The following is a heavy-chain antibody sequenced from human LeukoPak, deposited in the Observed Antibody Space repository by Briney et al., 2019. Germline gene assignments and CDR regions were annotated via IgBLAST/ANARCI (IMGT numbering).Heavy chain of an antibody. D-gene: IGHD3-22*01. CDR3: ARTSGTYDSSGYYFR. CDR1: GFTFSSYS. J-gene: IGHJ4*02. Sequence: GGSLRLSCAASGFTFSSYSMNWVRQAPGKGLEWVSSISSSSSYIYYSDSVKGRFTISRDNAKNSLYLQMNSLRAEDTAVYYCARTSGTYDSSGYYFRWGQGTLVTVSS. V-gene: IGHV3-21*01. CDR2: ISSSSSYI.